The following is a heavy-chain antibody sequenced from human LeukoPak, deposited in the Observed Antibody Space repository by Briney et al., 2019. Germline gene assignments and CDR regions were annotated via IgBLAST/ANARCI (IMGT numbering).Heavy chain of an antibody. CDR2: IYYSGST. J-gene: IGHJ5*02. CDR3: ARVGSGGSGSYLYTWFDP. CDR1: GGSISSGDYY. V-gene: IGHV4-30-4*01. Sequence: SQTLSLTCTVPGGSISSGDYYWSWIRQPPGKGLEWIGYIYYSGSTYYNPSLKSRVTISVDTSKNQFSLKLSSVTAADKAVYYCARVGSGGSGSYLYTWFDPWGQGTLVTVSS. D-gene: IGHD3-10*01.